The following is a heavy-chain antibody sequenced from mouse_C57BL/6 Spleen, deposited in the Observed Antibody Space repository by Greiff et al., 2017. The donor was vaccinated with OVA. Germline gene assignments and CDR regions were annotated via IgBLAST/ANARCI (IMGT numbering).Heavy chain of an antibody. V-gene: IGHV3-1*01. CDR3: ARGDYDGPWFAY. Sequence: DVKLQESGPGMVKPSQSLSLTCTVTGYSITSGYDWHWIRHFPGNKLEWMGYISYSGSTNYNPSLKSRISITHDTSKNHFFLKLNSVTTEDTATYYCARGDYDGPWFAYWGQGTLVTVSA. CDR2: ISYSGST. J-gene: IGHJ3*01. CDR1: GYSITSGYD. D-gene: IGHD2-4*01.